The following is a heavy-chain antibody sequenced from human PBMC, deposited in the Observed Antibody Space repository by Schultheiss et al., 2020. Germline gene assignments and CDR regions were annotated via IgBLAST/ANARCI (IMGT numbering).Heavy chain of an antibody. V-gene: IGHV4-39*01. J-gene: IGHJ4*02. CDR1: GGSISSSSYY. D-gene: IGHD5-12*01. Sequence: SETLSLTCTVSGGSISSSSYYWSWIRQPPGKGLEWIGSIYYSGSTYYNPSLKSRVTISVDTSKNQFSLKLSSVTAADTAVYYCARHWNGYGFDYWGQGTLVTVSS. CDR2: IYYSGST. CDR3: ARHWNGYGFDY.